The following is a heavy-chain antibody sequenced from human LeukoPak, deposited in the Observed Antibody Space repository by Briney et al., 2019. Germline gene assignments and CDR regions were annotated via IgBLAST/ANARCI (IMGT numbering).Heavy chain of an antibody. D-gene: IGHD3-22*01. CDR3: ARNHELYYYDSRHFDL. V-gene: IGHV1-46*01. Sequence: ASVKVSRKASGYTFTSYYMHWVRQAPGQGLEWMGIINPSGGSTSYAQKFQGRVTMTRDTSTSTVYMELSSLRSEDTAVYYCARNHELYYYDSRHFDLWGRGTLVTVSS. CDR2: INPSGGST. CDR1: GYTFTSYY. J-gene: IGHJ2*01.